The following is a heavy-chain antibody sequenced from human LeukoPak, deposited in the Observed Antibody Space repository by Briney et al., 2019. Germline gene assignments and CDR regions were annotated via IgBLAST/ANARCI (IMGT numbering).Heavy chain of an antibody. D-gene: IGHD4-23*01. CDR3: ARGPILLWLHNGMDV. Sequence: PGRSLRLSCTGSGFIFGDHAMAWVRQAPGKGLEWVGFIRSKAYGGTTEYAASVKGRFTISRDDPRGIAYLEMNSLKTEDTAVYYCARGPILLWLHNGMDVWGQGTTVTVSS. CDR1: GFIFGDHA. V-gene: IGHV3-49*04. CDR2: IRSKAYGGTT. J-gene: IGHJ6*02.